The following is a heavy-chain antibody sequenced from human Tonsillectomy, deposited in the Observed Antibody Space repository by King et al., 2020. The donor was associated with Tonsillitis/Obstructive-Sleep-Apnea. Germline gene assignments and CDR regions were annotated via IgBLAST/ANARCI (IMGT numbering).Heavy chain of an antibody. CDR1: GYTFTSSG. CDR3: ARPVSSTLYYYYYYMDV. Sequence: QLVQSGAEVKKPGASVKVSCKASGYTFTSSGISWVRHAPGQGLEWMGWISAYNGNTNYAQNLQGRVTMTTDTSTSTAYMELRSLRSDDTAVYYCARPVSSTLYYYYYYMDVWGKGTTVTVSS. CDR2: ISAYNGNT. D-gene: IGHD6-6*01. V-gene: IGHV1-18*01. J-gene: IGHJ6*03.